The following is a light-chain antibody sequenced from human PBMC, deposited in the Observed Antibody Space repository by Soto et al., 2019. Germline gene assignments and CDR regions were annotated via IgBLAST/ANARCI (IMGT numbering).Light chain of an antibody. CDR2: EVR. Sequence: QSALTQPASVSGSPGQSITISCAGTMRDVGAYNLVSWYQQHPGRAPQLIIYEVRNRPSGISFRFSGSKSGNTASLTISGLLAEDEADYYCSSYTSGSTLYVFGTGTKVTVL. J-gene: IGLJ1*01. CDR3: SSYTSGSTLYV. V-gene: IGLV2-14*01. CDR1: MRDVGAYNL.